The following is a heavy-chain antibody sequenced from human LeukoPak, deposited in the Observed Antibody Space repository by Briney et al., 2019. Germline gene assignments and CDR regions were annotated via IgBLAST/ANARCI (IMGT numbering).Heavy chain of an antibody. Sequence: GSLRLSCAASGFTFSSYSMNWVRQAPGKGLEWVSSISSSSSYIYYADSVKGRFTISRDNAKNSLYLQVNSLRAEDTAVYYCATSIEYYYDSSGLDAFDIWGQGTMVTVSS. V-gene: IGHV3-21*01. D-gene: IGHD3-22*01. CDR2: ISSSSSYI. CDR1: GFTFSSYS. J-gene: IGHJ3*02. CDR3: ATSIEYYYDSSGLDAFDI.